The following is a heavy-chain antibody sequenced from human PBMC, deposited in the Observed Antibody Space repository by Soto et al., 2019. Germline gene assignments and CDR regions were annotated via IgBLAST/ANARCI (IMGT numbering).Heavy chain of an antibody. J-gene: IGHJ5*02. CDR3: AREDVAAGTSNWLDP. V-gene: IGHV4-39*02. CDR1: GGSISSSSYY. D-gene: IGHD6-13*01. Sequence: SETLSLTCTVSGGSISSSSYYWGWIRQPPGKGLEWIGSIYYSGSTYYNPSLKSRVTISVDTSKNQFSLKLSSVTAADTAVYYCAREDVAAGTSNWLDPWGQGTLVTVSS. CDR2: IYYSGST.